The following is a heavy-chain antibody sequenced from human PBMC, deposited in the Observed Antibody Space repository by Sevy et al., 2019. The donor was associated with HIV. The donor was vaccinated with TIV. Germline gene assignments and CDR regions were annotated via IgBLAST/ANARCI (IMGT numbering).Heavy chain of an antibody. J-gene: IGHJ4*02. CDR3: AKDSYGGYGGGLFDY. D-gene: IGHD4-17*01. CDR1: GFTFSSYV. CDR2: LSASGGTT. V-gene: IGHV3-23*01. Sequence: GGSLRLSCAASGFTFSSYVMSWVRQAPGKGLEWVSGLSASGGTTYYADSVKGRFTISRDNSKNTLYLQMNSLRAEDTAVYYCAKDSYGGYGGGLFDYWGQGTLVTVSS.